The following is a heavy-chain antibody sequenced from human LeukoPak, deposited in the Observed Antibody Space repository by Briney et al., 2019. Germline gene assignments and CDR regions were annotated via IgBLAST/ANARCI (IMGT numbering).Heavy chain of an antibody. CDR1: GYTFTSYG. D-gene: IGHD5-24*01. Sequence: ASVKVSCKASGYTFTSYGISWVRQAPGQGLEWMGWISAYSGDTNYAQKFQGRVTITADESTSTAYMELSSLRSEDTAVYYCARAPMATSPPYFDYWGQGTLVTVSS. CDR3: ARAPMATSPPYFDY. J-gene: IGHJ4*02. V-gene: IGHV1-18*01. CDR2: ISAYSGDT.